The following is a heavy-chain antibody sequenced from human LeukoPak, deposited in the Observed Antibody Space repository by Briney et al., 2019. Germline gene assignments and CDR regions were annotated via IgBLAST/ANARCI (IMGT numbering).Heavy chain of an antibody. CDR3: ARTVVTSHDY. V-gene: IGHV3-21*01. D-gene: IGHD4-23*01. CDR1: GFTFSSYA. J-gene: IGHJ4*02. Sequence: GGSLRLSCAASGFTFSSYAMSWVRQAPGKGLEWVSSISSSSSYIYYADSVKGRFTISRDNAKNSLYLQMNSLRAEDTAVYYCARTVVTSHDYWGQGTLVTVSS. CDR2: ISSSSSYI.